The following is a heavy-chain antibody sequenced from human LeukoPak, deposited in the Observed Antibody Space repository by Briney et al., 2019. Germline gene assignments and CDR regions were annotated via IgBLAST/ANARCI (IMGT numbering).Heavy chain of an antibody. Sequence: PGGSLRLSCAASGFTFSSYGMSWVRQAPGRGLEWVSAISGSGGSTYYADSVKGRFTISRDNSKNTLYLQMNSLRAEDTAVYYCAKDGRRGGLPPYNYYGSGSYDYWGQGTLVTVSS. V-gene: IGHV3-23*01. J-gene: IGHJ4*02. CDR3: AKDGRRGGLPPYNYYGSGSYDY. D-gene: IGHD3-10*01. CDR2: ISGSGGST. CDR1: GFTFSSYG.